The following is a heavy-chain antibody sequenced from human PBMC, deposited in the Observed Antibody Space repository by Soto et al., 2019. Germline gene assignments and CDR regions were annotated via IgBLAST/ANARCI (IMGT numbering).Heavy chain of an antibody. CDR1: GASISSGDYY. J-gene: IGHJ4*02. CDR3: ASRPGYCTNGVCYNHFDY. D-gene: IGHD2-8*01. Sequence: SETLSLTCTVSGASISSGDYYWTWIRQPPGKGLEWIGYIFHSGSTYYSPSRRSRLTISVDTSKNQFSLKLSSVTAADTAVYYCASRPGYCTNGVCYNHFDYWGQGALVTVSS. CDR2: IFHSGST. V-gene: IGHV4-30-4*01.